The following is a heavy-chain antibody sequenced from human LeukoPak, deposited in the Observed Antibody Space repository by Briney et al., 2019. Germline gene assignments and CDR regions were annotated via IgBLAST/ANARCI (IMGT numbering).Heavy chain of an antibody. J-gene: IGHJ4*02. CDR1: GGSISSGSYY. Sequence: SQTLSLTCTVSGGSISSGSYYWSWIRQPAGKGLEWIGRIYSSGSTNYNPSLKSRVTISLDTSKNQFSLKLSSVTAADTAVYYCARVPPDSSGYYLHFDYWGQGTLVTVSS. V-gene: IGHV4-61*02. CDR3: ARVPPDSSGYYLHFDY. D-gene: IGHD3-22*01. CDR2: IYSSGST.